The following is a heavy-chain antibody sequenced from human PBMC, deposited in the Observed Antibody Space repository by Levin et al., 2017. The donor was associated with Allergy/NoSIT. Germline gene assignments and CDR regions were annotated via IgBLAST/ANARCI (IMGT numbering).Heavy chain of an antibody. V-gene: IGHV3-23*01. J-gene: IGHJ4*02. D-gene: IGHD2-2*01. CDR2: ISGSGDST. CDR3: ARTRGCSSTSCYPDY. CDR1: GFPFRSYA. Sequence: LSLPCAASGFPFRSYAMSWVRQAPGKGLEWVSAISGSGDSTYYADSVKGRFTISRDNSKNTLYLQMNSLRAEDTAVYYCARTRGCSSTSCYPDYWGQGTLVTVSS.